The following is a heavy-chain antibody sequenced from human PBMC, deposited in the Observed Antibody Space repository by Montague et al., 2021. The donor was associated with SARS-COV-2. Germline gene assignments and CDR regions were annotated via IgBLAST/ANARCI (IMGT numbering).Heavy chain of an antibody. Sequence: SETLSLTCAVSADSISSHYWSWIRQPPGKALEWIGYVYYTGSTKYNPSLKSRVTMSVDTHKNQFSLSLRSLTAADTAVYYCARAQNTCFIASCGNYFDSWGLGAMVTVSS. CDR2: VYYTGST. J-gene: IGHJ4*02. CDR1: ADSISSHY. D-gene: IGHD2-2*01. CDR3: ARAQNTCFIASCGNYFDS. V-gene: IGHV4-59*11.